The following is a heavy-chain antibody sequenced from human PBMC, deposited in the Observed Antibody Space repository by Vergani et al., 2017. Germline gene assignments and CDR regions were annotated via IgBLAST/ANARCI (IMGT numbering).Heavy chain of an antibody. CDR3: ARAPLNCSSTSCYKYYFDY. V-gene: IGHV4-31*03. CDR2: IYYSGST. D-gene: IGHD2-2*01. Sequence: QVQLQESGPGLVKPSQTLSLTCTVSGGSISSGGYYWSWIRQHPGKGLEWIGYIYYSGSTYYNPSLKSRVTISVDTSKNQFSLKLSSVTAADTAVYYYARAPLNCSSTSCYKYYFDYWGQGTLVTVSS. CDR1: GGSISSGGYY. J-gene: IGHJ4*02.